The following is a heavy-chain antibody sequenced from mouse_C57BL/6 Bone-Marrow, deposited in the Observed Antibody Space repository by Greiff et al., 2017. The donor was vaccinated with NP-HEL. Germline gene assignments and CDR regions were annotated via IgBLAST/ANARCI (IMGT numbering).Heavy chain of an antibody. Sequence: QVQLKESGAELAKPGASVKLSCKASGYTFTSYWMHWVKQRPGQGLEWIGYINPSSGYTKYNQKFKDKATLTADKSSSTAYMQLSSLTYEDSAVYYCARSPFTTVVAKEYWGQGTSVTVSS. V-gene: IGHV1-7*01. CDR3: ARSPFTTVVAKEY. J-gene: IGHJ4*01. D-gene: IGHD1-1*01. CDR2: INPSSGYT. CDR1: GYTFTSYW.